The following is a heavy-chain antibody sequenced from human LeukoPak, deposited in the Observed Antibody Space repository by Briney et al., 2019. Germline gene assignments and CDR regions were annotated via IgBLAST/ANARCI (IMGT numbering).Heavy chain of an antibody. CDR2: IYYSGST. J-gene: IGHJ4*02. Sequence: SETLSLTCTVSGASMSSYYWSWIRQPPGKGLEWIGYIYYSGSTNYNPSLKSRVTISVDTSKNQFSLKLSSVTAADTAVYYCARAWELVIDYWGQGTLVTVSS. D-gene: IGHD1-26*01. CDR3: ARAWELVIDY. CDR1: GASMSSYY. V-gene: IGHV4-59*01.